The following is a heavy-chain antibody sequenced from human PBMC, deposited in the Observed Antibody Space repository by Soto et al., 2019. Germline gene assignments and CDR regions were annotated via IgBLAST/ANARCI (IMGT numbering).Heavy chain of an antibody. J-gene: IGHJ6*03. CDR1: GFTFSSYW. Sequence: GGSLRLSCAASGFTFSSYWMSWVRQAPGKGLEWVANIKQDGSEKYYVDSVKGRFTISRDNAKNSLYLQMNSLRAEDTAVYYCAREGAYYYYYMDVWGKGTTVTVSS. V-gene: IGHV3-7*01. CDR3: AREGAYYYYYMDV. CDR2: IKQDGSEK.